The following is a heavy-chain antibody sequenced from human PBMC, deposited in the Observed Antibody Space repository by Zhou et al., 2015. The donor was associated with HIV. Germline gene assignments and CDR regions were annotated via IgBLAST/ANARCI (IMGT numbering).Heavy chain of an antibody. CDR2: ISYDGGNR. D-gene: IGHD3-9*01. CDR1: GFTFSNYG. V-gene: IGHV3-30*03. CDR3: ARAGTDWILDS. Sequence: QVQLVESGGGLVKPGGSLRLSCAASGFTFSNYGMHWVRQAPGKGLEWVAVISYDGGNRHYGDSVKGRFTISRDNAKSTLYLQMNSLRAEDTALYYCARAGTDWILDSWGQGTLVTVSS. J-gene: IGHJ4*02.